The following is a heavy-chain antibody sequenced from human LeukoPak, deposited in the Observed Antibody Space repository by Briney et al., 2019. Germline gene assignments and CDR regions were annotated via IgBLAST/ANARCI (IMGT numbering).Heavy chain of an antibody. CDR1: GFVFSDFY. CDR3: VRVLVGSSGVFDI. Sequence: PGGSLRLSCAASGFVFSDFYMDWVRQAPGKGLEWVGRIRAKLNNYATEYAASVKDRFTISRDDSKNSLYLQMSSLKTEDTAVYYCVRVLVGSSGVFDIWGQGTMVTVSS. D-gene: IGHD1-26*01. V-gene: IGHV3-72*01. J-gene: IGHJ3*02. CDR2: IRAKLNNYAT.